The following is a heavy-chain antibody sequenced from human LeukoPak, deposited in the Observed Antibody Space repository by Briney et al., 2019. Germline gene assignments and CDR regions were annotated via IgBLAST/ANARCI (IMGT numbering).Heavy chain of an antibody. CDR1: EFSVGSNY. V-gene: IGHV3-66*01. CDR3: ARGPSGYHIT. CDR2: IYSGGST. J-gene: IGHJ4*02. Sequence: GGSLRLSCAASEFSVGSNYMTWVRQAPGKGLEWVSLIYSGGSTYYADSVKGRFTISRDNSKNTLYLQMNSLRAEDTAVYYCARGPSGYHITGGQGTLVTVSS. D-gene: IGHD5-12*01.